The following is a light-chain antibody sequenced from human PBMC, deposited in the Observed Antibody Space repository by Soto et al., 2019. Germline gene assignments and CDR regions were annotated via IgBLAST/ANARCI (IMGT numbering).Light chain of an antibody. CDR3: QQLNRYPRT. Sequence: DIQLTQSPSFLSASVGDRVTITCRASQGISSYLAWYQQKPGKAPKLLIYAASTLQSEVPSRFSGSGSGTEFTLTISSLQPEDFANYYCQQLNRYPRTFGQGTKVEIK. V-gene: IGKV1-9*01. J-gene: IGKJ1*01. CDR1: QGISSY. CDR2: AAS.